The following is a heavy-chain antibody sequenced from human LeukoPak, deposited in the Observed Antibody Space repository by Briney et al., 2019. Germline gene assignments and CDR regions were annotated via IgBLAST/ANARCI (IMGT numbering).Heavy chain of an antibody. J-gene: IGHJ3*01. CDR1: GFTFSSYA. V-gene: IGHV3-23*01. CDR2: ISGSGGNT. CDR3: ARGLFLSGYLDAFDV. Sequence: GGSLRLSCAASGFTFSSYAMSWVRQAPGKGLEWVSVISGSGGNTYYADSVKGRCTISRDNSKNTLYLQMNSLRAEDTAVYFCARGLFLSGYLDAFDVWGQGTVVTVSS. D-gene: IGHD3-22*01.